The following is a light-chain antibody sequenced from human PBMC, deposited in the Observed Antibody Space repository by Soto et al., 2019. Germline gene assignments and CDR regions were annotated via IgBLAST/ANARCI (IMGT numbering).Light chain of an antibody. CDR2: AAS. CDR1: QGISSY. J-gene: IGKJ3*01. V-gene: IGKV1-9*01. CDR3: QEFQSYLEAFT. Sequence: IQLTQFPSSLSASVGDRVTITCRASQGISSYLAWYQQKPGKAPKLLINAASTLESGVPSRFSGSGSGTDFTLTISSLQPEDFATYYCQEFQSYLEAFTFGSGTKWIS.